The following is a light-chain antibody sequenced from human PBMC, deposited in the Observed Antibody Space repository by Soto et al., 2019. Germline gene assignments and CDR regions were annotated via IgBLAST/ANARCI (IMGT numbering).Light chain of an antibody. Sequence: EIVLTQSPATLSLSPGERATLSCRASQSVSSNLAWYQQKPGQAPRLLIYDASNRATGILARFSGSGSGTDFTLTISRLEPEDFAVYSCQRGDTFGQGTRLEIK. CDR2: DAS. J-gene: IGKJ5*01. V-gene: IGKV3-11*01. CDR1: QSVSSN. CDR3: QRGDT.